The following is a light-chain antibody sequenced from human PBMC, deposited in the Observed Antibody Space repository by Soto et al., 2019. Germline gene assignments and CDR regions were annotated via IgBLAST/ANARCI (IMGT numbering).Light chain of an antibody. Sequence: QSVLTQSPSAFGTPGQRVTISCSGGSSNIGSNTVNWYRQLPGTAPKLLIYNNNQRPSGVPDRFSGSKSGTSASLAISGLQSEDEADYYCAAWDDSLNGRVFGGGTK. CDR1: SSNIGSNT. CDR3: AAWDDSLNGRV. CDR2: NNN. J-gene: IGLJ3*02. V-gene: IGLV1-44*01.